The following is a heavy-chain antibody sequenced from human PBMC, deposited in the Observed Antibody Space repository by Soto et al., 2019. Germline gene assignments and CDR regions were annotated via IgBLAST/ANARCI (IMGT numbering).Heavy chain of an antibody. CDR3: ARLGDYYYYGMDV. CDR2: IYYSGST. V-gene: IGHV4-39*01. CDR1: GGSISSGGYY. Sequence: SETLSLTCTVSGGSISSGGYYWSWIRQPPGKGLEWIGSIYYSGSTYYNPSLKSRVTISVDTSKNQFSLKLSSVTAADTAVYYCARLGDYYYYGMDVWGQGTTVTVSS. J-gene: IGHJ6*02.